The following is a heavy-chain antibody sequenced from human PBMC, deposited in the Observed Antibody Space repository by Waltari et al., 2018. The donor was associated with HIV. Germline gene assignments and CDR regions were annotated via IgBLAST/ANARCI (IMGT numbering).Heavy chain of an antibody. CDR1: GFKFNAYH. V-gene: IGHV3-33*01. Sequence: QEKLVESGGAVVQPGGSLRLACVTSGFKFNAYHVHWGRQAPGKELEWMAVVWFDENNKNYAESLKGRLAISRNNAKKTLYLQMNRLRVDDTAVYYCARGTGPLSPLDLWGQGTSVTVSS. CDR3: ARGTGPLSPLDL. J-gene: IGHJ3*01. CDR2: VWFDENNK.